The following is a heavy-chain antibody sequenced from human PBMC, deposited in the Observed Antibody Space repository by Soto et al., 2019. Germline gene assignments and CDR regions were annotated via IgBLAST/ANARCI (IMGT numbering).Heavy chain of an antibody. CDR3: AKVEGLHLGELSPFDY. Sequence: GGSLRLSCAASGFTFSSYAMSWVRQAPGKGLEWVSAISGSGGSTYYADSGKGRFTISSDNSQNTLYLQMNSLRAEDTAVYYCAKVEGLHLGELSPFDYWGQGTLVTVSS. J-gene: IGHJ4*02. CDR1: GFTFSSYA. V-gene: IGHV3-23*01. CDR2: ISGSGGST. D-gene: IGHD3-16*02.